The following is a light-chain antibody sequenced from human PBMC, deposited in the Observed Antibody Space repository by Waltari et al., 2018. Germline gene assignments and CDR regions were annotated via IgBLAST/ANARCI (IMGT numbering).Light chain of an antibody. V-gene: IGKV1-5*01. Sequence: DILLTPFPSTLSASVGDRVTNPCRTSQTITRCLAWYLQKPGKAPNLLIFDASSLANGVPSRFSGSGSGTEFTLSISSLQPDDFATYYCQQYNSYSPWTFGPGTKVEIK. CDR3: QQYNSYSPWT. CDR2: DAS. CDR1: QTITRC. J-gene: IGKJ1*01.